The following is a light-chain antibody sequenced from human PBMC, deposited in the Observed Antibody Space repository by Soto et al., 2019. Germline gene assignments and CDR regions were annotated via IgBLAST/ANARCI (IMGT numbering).Light chain of an antibody. J-gene: IGLJ1*01. Sequence: QSVLTQPPSASGSLGQSLTISCTGTSXDVGAYNYVSWYQQHPGKAPKLMIYEVTRRPSGVPDRFSGSKSGNTASLNVSGLQAEDEADYYCCSYADNTDYVFGTGTKVTVL. CDR3: CSYADNTDYV. CDR1: SXDVGAYNY. V-gene: IGLV2-8*01. CDR2: EVT.